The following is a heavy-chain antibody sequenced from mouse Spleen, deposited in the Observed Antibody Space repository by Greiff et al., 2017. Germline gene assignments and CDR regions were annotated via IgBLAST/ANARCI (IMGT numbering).Heavy chain of an antibody. Sequence: DVHLVESGGGLVQPGGSLSLSCAASGFTFTDYYMSWVRQPPGKALEWLGFIRNKANGYTTEYSASVKGRFTISRDNSQSILYLQMNALRAEDSANYYCARLLLRPWYFDVWGAGTTVTVSS. D-gene: IGHD1-1*01. CDR1: GFTFTDYY. J-gene: IGHJ1*01. CDR2: IRNKANGYTT. CDR3: ARLLLRPWYFDV. V-gene: IGHV7-3*01.